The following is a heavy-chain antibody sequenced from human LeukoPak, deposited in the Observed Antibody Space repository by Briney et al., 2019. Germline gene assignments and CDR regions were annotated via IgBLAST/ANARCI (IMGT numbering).Heavy chain of an antibody. J-gene: IGHJ4*02. CDR3: AKERIGGEYRYGPLAH. V-gene: IGHV3-9*01. Sequence: GWSLRLSCAASGFTFDDYAIHWVRQVPGKGLEWVSGISWNSGTIGYEVSVKGRFTISRDNAKNSLYLQMNSLRAEDTALYYCAKERIGGEYRYGPLAHWGQGTRVTVSS. CDR1: GFTFDDYA. CDR2: ISWNSGTI. D-gene: IGHD5-18*01.